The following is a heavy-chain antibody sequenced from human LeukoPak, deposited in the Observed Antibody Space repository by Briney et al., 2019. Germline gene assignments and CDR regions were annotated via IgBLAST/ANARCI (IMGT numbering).Heavy chain of an antibody. CDR3: AREGVWDSSGYYYGY. CDR2: ISSSGSTI. J-gene: IGHJ4*02. Sequence: GGSLRLSCEASGFTFKNYGMSWVRQAPGKGLEWVSYISSSGSTIYYADSVKGRFTISRDNAKNSLYLQMNSLRAEDTAVYYCAREGVWDSSGYYYGYWGQGTLVTVSS. CDR1: GFTFKNYG. V-gene: IGHV3-11*01. D-gene: IGHD3-22*01.